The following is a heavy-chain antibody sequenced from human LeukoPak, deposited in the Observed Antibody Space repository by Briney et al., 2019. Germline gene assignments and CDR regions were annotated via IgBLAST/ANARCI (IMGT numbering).Heavy chain of an antibody. CDR1: GFTFSRYS. J-gene: IGHJ4*02. D-gene: IGHD3-22*01. Sequence: GGSLRLSCAASGFTFSRYSMKWVRQAPGKGLEWVSYISSSSSTKYYADSVKGRFTISRDNAKNLLYLQMNSLRAEDTAVYYCARDGYSSGYYYLLYYFDYWGQGTLVTVSS. V-gene: IGHV3-48*01. CDR3: ARDGYSSGYYYLLYYFDY. CDR2: ISSSSSTK.